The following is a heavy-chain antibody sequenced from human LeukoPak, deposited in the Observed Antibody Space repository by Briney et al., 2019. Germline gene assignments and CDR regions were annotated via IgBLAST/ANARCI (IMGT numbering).Heavy chain of an antibody. V-gene: IGHV4-61*01. CDR1: GGSVSTGSYC. J-gene: IGHJ3*02. CDR3: ARDQGRNTDI. Sequence: SETLSLTCTVSGGSVSTGSYCWSWIRQPPGKGLEWIGYLSYSGSTSYNPSLKSRVTISVDTSKNQFSLILSSVTAADTAVYYCARDQGRNTDIWGQGTMVTVSS. CDR2: LSYSGST. D-gene: IGHD5-18*01.